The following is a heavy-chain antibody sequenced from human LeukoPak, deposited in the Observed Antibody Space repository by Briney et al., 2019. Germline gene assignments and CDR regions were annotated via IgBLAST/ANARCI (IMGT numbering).Heavy chain of an antibody. Sequence: GSLRLSCAVTGLTFSSYAMGWVRQAPGKGPEWVSCISGSGGSTYYADSVKGRFSISRDNSKNTLYLQMNSLRAEDTAVYYCARDLYVDIVAPSGMDVWGQGTTVTVSS. J-gene: IGHJ6*02. CDR2: ISGSGGST. CDR1: GLTFSSYA. CDR3: ARDLYVDIVAPSGMDV. V-gene: IGHV3-23*01. D-gene: IGHD5-12*01.